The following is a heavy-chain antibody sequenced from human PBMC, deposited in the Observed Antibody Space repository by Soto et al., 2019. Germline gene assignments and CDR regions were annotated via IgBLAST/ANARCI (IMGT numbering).Heavy chain of an antibody. J-gene: IGHJ4*02. Sequence: QLHLQESGSGLVKPSQTLSLTCAVSGGSISSGGYSWSWIRQPPGKGLNYIGYIYHSGSTYYNPSLKSRVTISLDRSQHQVSLKLSSVTAADTAVYCCARVRSGGGIDYWGQGTLVTVSS. CDR2: IYHSGST. CDR3: ARVRSGGGIDY. D-gene: IGHD6-19*01. CDR1: GGSISSGGYS. V-gene: IGHV4-30-2*01.